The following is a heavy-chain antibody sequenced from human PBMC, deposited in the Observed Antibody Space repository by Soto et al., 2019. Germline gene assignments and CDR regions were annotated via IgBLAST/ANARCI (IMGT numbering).Heavy chain of an antibody. Sequence: SQTLSLTYAISGDSVSSNSAAWNWIRLSPSRGLEWLARTYYRSRWYNDYAVSVRSRITVNPDTSKKQFSLQLNSVTPEDTAVYYCAGTTSHQWYYMDVWGKGTTVTVS. CDR3: AGTTSHQWYYMDV. CDR2: TYYRSRWYN. J-gene: IGHJ6*03. V-gene: IGHV6-1*01. CDR1: GDSVSSNSAA. D-gene: IGHD1-7*01.